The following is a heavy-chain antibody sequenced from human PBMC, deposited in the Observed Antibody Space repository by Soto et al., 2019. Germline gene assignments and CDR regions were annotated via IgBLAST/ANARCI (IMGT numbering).Heavy chain of an antibody. CDR3: AKDYIEIGAARSNWFDP. CDR2: ISGSGGST. CDR1: GFTFSSYA. V-gene: IGHV3-23*01. D-gene: IGHD6-6*01. Sequence: SLRLSCAASGFTFSSYAISWVRQAPGKGLEWVSAISGSGGSTYYADSVKGRFTISRDNSKNTLYLQMNSLRAEDTAVYYCAKDYIEIGAARSNWFDPWGQGTLVTVSS. J-gene: IGHJ5*02.